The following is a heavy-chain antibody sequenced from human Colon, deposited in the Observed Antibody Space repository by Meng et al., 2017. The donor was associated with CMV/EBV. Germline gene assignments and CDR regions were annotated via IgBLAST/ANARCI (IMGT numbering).Heavy chain of an antibody. Sequence: SETLSLTCAISGDSVSRDTVGWNWSRLSPSRGLEWLGRTYYRSRWLHDYAEFVRSRIRIDADTSKNEVSLLLESVTPEDTAVYYCARRHFTNWFYLDSWGQGTLVTVSS. CDR3: ARRHFTNWFYLDS. J-gene: IGHJ4*02. CDR2: TYYRSRWLH. CDR1: GDSVSRDTVG. V-gene: IGHV6-1*01. D-gene: IGHD2-8*01.